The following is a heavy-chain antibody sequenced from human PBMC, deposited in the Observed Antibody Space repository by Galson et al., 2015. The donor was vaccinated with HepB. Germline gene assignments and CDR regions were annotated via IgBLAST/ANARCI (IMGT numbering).Heavy chain of an antibody. D-gene: IGHD2-2*01. V-gene: IGHV3-21*01. Sequence: SLRLSCAASGFTFSSYSMNWVRQAPGKGLEWVSSISSSSSYIYYADSVKGRFTISRDNAKNSLYLQMNSLRAEDTAVYYCARDRYCSSTICYAFDYWGQGTLVTVSS. CDR2: ISSSSSYI. CDR3: ARDRYCSSTICYAFDY. CDR1: GFTFSSYS. J-gene: IGHJ4*02.